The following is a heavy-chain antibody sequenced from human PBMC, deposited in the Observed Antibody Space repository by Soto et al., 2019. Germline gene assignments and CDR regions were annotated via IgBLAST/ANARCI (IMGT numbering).Heavy chain of an antibody. V-gene: IGHV3-23*01. CDR3: AKTYLWFGELLPTFDY. Sequence: SLRLSCAASGFTFSSYALSWDRQAPGQGLEWVSAISGSGGSTYYADSVKGRFTISRDNSKNTLYLQMNSLRAEDTAVYYCAKTYLWFGELLPTFDYWGQG. CDR2: ISGSGGST. J-gene: IGHJ4*02. D-gene: IGHD3-10*01. CDR1: GFTFSSYA.